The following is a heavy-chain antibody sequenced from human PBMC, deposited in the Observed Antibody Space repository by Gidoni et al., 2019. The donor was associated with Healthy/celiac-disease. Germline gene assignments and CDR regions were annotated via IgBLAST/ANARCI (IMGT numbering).Heavy chain of an antibody. CDR3: ARHTADDAFDI. V-gene: IGHV5-51*01. CDR2: IYPGDSDT. J-gene: IGHJ3*02. Sequence: KGLEWMGLIYPGDSDTRYSPSFQGQVTISADKSISTAYLQWSSLKASDTAMYYCARHTADDAFDIWGQGTMVTVSS.